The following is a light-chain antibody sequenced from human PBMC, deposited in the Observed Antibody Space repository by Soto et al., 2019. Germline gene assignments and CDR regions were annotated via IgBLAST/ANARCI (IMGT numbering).Light chain of an antibody. CDR3: SSYSRNSTPVV. V-gene: IGLV2-14*01. CDR1: SSDVAGYNY. CDR2: EVS. Sequence: QSALTQPASVSGSPGQSITISCTGTSSDVAGYNYVSWYQQHPGKAPKLMIYEVSNRPSGVSNRFSGSKSGNTASLTISGLQAEDEADYYCSSYSRNSTPVVFGGGTKLTVL. J-gene: IGLJ2*01.